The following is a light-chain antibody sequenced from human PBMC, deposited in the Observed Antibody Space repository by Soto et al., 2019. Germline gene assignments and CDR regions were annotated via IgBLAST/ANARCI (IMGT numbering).Light chain of an antibody. J-gene: IGKJ4*01. CDR1: QGVASY. V-gene: IGKV1-9*01. CDR2: AAS. Sequence: FTRSPCILSNSLGDRVTITCRASQGVASYFAWYQQKPGQAPRLLIYAASTLDSGVPARFSGSGSGREFTLTISSLQPEDFAAYYCQERSSYPLTFGGGTKVDI. CDR3: QERSSYPLT.